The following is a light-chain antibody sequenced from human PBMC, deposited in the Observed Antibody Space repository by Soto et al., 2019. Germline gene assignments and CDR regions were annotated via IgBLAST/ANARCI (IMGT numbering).Light chain of an antibody. V-gene: IGLV2-8*01. CDR3: SSYAGSNNLV. Sequence: QSALTQPPSASGSPGQSVTISCTGTSSDVAAYNYVSWYQQHPGKAPKLMIYEVSKRPSGVPDRFSGSKSGNTASLTVSGLQAEDEADYYCSSYAGSNNLVFGGGTKLTV. J-gene: IGLJ2*01. CDR1: SSDVAAYNY. CDR2: EVS.